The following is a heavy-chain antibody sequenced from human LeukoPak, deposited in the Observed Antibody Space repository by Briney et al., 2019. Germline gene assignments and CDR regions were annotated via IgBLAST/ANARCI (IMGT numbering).Heavy chain of an antibody. CDR2: INHSGST. V-gene: IGHV4-34*01. CDR1: GGSFSGYY. D-gene: IGHD4-23*01. Sequence: TSETLSLTCAVYGGSFSGYYWSWIRQPPGKGLEWIGEINHSGSTNYNPSLKSRVTISVDTSKNQFSLKLSSVTAADTAVYYCARGDYGGNVDYWGQGTLVTVSS. CDR3: ARGDYGGNVDY. J-gene: IGHJ4*02.